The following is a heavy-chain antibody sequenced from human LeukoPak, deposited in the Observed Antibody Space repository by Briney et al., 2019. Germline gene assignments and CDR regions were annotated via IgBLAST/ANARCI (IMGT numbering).Heavy chain of an antibody. J-gene: IGHJ4*02. CDR3: ARDSTTLAAAGTWGY. CDR2: INPNSGGT. CDR1: GYIFTDYY. Sequence: GASVKVSCKASGYIFTDYYMHWVRQAPGQELGWMGRINPNSGGTNYAQKFQGRVTMTRDTSISTAYTELSSLRSEDTATYYCARDSTTLAAAGTWGYWGQGTLVTVSS. D-gene: IGHD6-13*01. V-gene: IGHV1/OR15-1*02.